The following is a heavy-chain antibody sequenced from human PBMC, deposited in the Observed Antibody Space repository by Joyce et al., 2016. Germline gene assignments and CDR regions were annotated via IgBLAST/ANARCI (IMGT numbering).Heavy chain of an antibody. CDR3: ARGLGTPYGMDV. Sequence: QVQLQESGPGLVKPSETLSLTCTVSGGSISIHYWSWIRQPPGKRLEWMWYIYYSGSTNYNPSLKSRVTISVDTSKNQFSLKLRSVSAADTAVYYCARGLGTPYGMDVWGQGTTVTVSS. D-gene: IGHD7-27*01. V-gene: IGHV4-59*11. J-gene: IGHJ6*02. CDR2: IYYSGST. CDR1: GGSISIHY.